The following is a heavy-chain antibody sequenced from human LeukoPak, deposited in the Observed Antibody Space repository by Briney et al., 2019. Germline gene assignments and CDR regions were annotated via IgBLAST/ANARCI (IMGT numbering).Heavy chain of an antibody. CDR1: GFTFTNAW. CDR3: ARGGSEFDY. CDR2: ITSNGGST. J-gene: IGHJ4*02. Sequence: GGSLRLSCTTSGFTFTNAWMSWVRQAPGKGLVWVSRITSNGGSTTYADSVKGRFTISRDNAKNTLYLQISSLRAEDTAVYYCARGGSEFDYWGQGTLVTVSS. V-gene: IGHV3-74*01.